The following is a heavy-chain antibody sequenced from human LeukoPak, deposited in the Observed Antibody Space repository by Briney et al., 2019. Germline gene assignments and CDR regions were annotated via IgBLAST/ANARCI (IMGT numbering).Heavy chain of an antibody. CDR1: GGSVSSGSFY. V-gene: IGHV4-61*01. CDR3: AGSYCGSDCYSGTYWYFDL. J-gene: IGHJ2*01. CDR2: ISYSGST. Sequence: SETLSLTCTVSGGSVSSGSFYWSWIRQPPGKGLEWIGYISYSGSTSYNPSLKSRVTISVDTSKNQFSLKLSSVTAADTAVYFCAGSYCGSDCYSGTYWYFDLWGRGTLVTVSS. D-gene: IGHD2-21*02.